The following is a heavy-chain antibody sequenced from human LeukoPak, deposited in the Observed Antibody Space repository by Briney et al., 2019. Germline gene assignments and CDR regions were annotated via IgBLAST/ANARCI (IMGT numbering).Heavy chain of an antibody. CDR2: VSYTGTT. J-gene: IGHJ6*03. CDR3: ARGAMVRGVPMGV. Sequence: SETLSLTCTVSGDSISSYYWSWIRQPPGKGLEWIGYVSYTGTTNYNPSLKSLVTISVDTSKNQFSLKLTSVTAADTAVYYCARGAMVRGVPMGVWGTGPTAPAS. D-gene: IGHD3-10*01. V-gene: IGHV4-59*01. CDR1: GDSISSYY.